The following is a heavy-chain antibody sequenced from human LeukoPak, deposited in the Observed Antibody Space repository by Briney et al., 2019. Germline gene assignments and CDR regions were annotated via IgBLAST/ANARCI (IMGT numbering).Heavy chain of an antibody. Sequence: GGSLRLSCAASGFTFNNYAMNWVRQAPGKGLEWVSAISGSGGSTYYADSVKGRFTISRDNSKNTLYLQMNSLRAEDTAVYYCAKWAQQLASFDYWGQGTLVTVSS. CDR1: GFTFNNYA. J-gene: IGHJ4*02. CDR2: ISGSGGST. CDR3: AKWAQQLASFDY. D-gene: IGHD6-13*01. V-gene: IGHV3-23*01.